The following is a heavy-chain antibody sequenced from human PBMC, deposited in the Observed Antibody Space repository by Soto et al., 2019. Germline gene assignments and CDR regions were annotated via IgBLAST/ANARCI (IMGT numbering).Heavy chain of an antibody. D-gene: IGHD6-13*01. Sequence: QVQLVESGGGVVQPGRSLRLSCAASGFTFSSYGMHWVRQAPGKGLEWVAVISYDGSNKYYADCVKGRFTISRDNSKNTLYLQMNSLRAADTAVYSCAKDVLRWAAAGPYGMDVWGQGTTVTVSS. CDR1: GFTFSSYG. CDR2: ISYDGSNK. V-gene: IGHV3-30*18. J-gene: IGHJ6*02. CDR3: AKDVLRWAAAGPYGMDV.